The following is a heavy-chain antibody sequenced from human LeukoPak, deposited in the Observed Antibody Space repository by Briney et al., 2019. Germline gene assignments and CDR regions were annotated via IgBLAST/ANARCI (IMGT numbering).Heavy chain of an antibody. D-gene: IGHD2-21*01. Sequence: SETLSLTCAVSGYSISSGYYWGWLRQPPGKGLEWIGSIYHSGSTNYNPSPKSRVTISVDTSKNQFSLKLSSVTAADTAVYYCARVPDYSYYYMDVWGKGTTVTVSS. V-gene: IGHV4-38-2*01. CDR2: IYHSGST. J-gene: IGHJ6*03. CDR3: ARVPDYSYYYMDV. CDR1: GYSISSGYY.